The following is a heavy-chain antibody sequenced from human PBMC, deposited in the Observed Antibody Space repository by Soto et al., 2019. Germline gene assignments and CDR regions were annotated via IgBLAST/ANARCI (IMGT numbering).Heavy chain of an antibody. J-gene: IGHJ5*02. D-gene: IGHD6-19*01. Sequence: PGGSLRHSCAASGFTFNSYSMNLVRQAPGKGLEWVSYISSSSTTKYYTDSVKGRFTISRDNAKNSLYLQMNSLRAEDTAVYYCARETQWLNWFDPWGQGTLVTVSS. V-gene: IGHV3-48*01. CDR3: ARETQWLNWFDP. CDR1: GFTFNSYS. CDR2: ISSSSTTK.